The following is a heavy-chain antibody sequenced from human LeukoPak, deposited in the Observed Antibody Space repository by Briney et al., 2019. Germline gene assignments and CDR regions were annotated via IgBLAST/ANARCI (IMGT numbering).Heavy chain of an antibody. Sequence: SETLSLTCTVSGGSISSYYWSWIRQPAGKRLEWIGRIHTSWSTNYNPSLKSRVTMSVDTSKNQFSLKLSSVTAADTAVYYCARENGSGYYLSHSFDPWGQGTLVTVSS. CDR2: IHTSWST. CDR1: GGSISSYY. D-gene: IGHD3-10*01. V-gene: IGHV4-4*07. CDR3: ARENGSGYYLSHSFDP. J-gene: IGHJ5*02.